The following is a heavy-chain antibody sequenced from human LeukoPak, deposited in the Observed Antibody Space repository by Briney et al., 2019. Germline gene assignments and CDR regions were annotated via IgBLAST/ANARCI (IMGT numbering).Heavy chain of an antibody. CDR2: INTNTGNP. V-gene: IGHV7-4-1*02. J-gene: IGHJ3*02. D-gene: IGHD3-22*01. CDR1: GYTFTSYA. Sequence: ASVKVSCKASGYTFTSYAMNWVRQAPGQGLEWMGWINTNTGNPTYAQGFTGRFVFSLDTSVSTAYLQISSLKAEDTAVYYCASRAHLDSSGYYYVGAFDIWGQGTMVTVSS. CDR3: ASRAHLDSSGYYYVGAFDI.